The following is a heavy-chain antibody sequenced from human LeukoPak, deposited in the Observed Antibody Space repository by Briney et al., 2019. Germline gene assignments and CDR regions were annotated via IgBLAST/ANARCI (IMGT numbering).Heavy chain of an antibody. J-gene: IGHJ4*02. CDR3: SKWKAIVLVPAARSPIDY. V-gene: IGHV3-23*01. D-gene: IGHD2-2*01. CDR2: ITGSGGST. CDR1: GFTFSNYG. Sequence: GGSLRLSCAASGFTFSNYGLSWVRQAPGKGLEWVSGITGSGGSTYYADSVKGRFTISRDTSKNTLYLQMNSLRAEDTAVYYCSKWKAIVLVPAARSPIDYWGQGTLVTVSS.